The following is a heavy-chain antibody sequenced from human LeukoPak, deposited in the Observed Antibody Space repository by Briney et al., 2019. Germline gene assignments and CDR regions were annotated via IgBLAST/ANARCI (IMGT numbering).Heavy chain of an antibody. V-gene: IGHV3-33*01. CDR2: IWYDGSNK. Sequence: GGSLRLSCAASGFTSSSYGMHWVRQAPGKGLEWVAVIWYDGSNKYYADSVKGRFTISRDNSKNTLYLQMNSLRAEDTAVYYCARARSSSGNWFDPWGQGTLVTVSS. J-gene: IGHJ5*02. D-gene: IGHD6-6*01. CDR1: GFTSSSYG. CDR3: ARARSSSGNWFDP.